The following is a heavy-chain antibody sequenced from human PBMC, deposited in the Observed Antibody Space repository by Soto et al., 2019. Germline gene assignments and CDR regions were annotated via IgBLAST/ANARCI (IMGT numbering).Heavy chain of an antibody. V-gene: IGHV3-23*01. CDR2: ISGSGGST. Sequence: GGSLRLSCAASGFTFSSYAMSWVRQAPGKGLEWVSAISGSGGSTYYADSVKGRFTISRDNSKNTLYLQMNSLRAEDTAVYYCALSRNYYGSGSHYYFDYWGQGTLVTVSS. CDR1: GFTFSSYA. CDR3: ALSRNYYGSGSHYYFDY. D-gene: IGHD3-10*01. J-gene: IGHJ4*02.